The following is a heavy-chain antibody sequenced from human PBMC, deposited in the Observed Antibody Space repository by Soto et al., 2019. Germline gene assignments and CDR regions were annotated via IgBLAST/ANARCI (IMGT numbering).Heavy chain of an antibody. CDR3: AKDSFRGYSYGLDYYHGMDV. D-gene: IGHD5-18*01. CDR1: GFTFSSYG. CDR2: ISYDGSNK. V-gene: IGHV3-30*18. J-gene: IGHJ6*02. Sequence: GGSLRLSCAASGFTFSSYGIHWVRQAPGKGLEWVAVISYDGSNKYYADSVKGRFTISRDNSKNTLYLQMNSLRAEDTAVYYCAKDSFRGYSYGLDYYHGMDVWGQGTTVTVSS.